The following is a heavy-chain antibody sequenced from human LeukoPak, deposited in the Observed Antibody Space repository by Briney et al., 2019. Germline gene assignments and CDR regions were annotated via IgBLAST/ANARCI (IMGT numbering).Heavy chain of an antibody. CDR1: GGSVSSGSYY. J-gene: IGHJ4*02. V-gene: IGHV4-61*01. CDR3: ARVSGTAMIDY. D-gene: IGHD5-18*01. CDR2: IYYSGST. Sequence: PSETLSLTCTVSGGSVSSGSYYWSWIRQPPGKGLEWIGYIYYSGSTNYNPSLKSRVTISVDTSKNQFSLKLSSVTAADTAVYYCARVSGTAMIDYWGQGTLVTVSS.